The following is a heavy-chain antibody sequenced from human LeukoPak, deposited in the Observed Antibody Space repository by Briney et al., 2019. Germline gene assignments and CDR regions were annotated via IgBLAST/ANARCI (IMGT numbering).Heavy chain of an antibody. V-gene: IGHV3-30*04. CDR3: ARAGSSGRYGDWFDP. J-gene: IGHJ5*02. CDR1: GFTFSSYA. Sequence: PGGSLRLSCAASGFTFSSYAMHWVRQAPGKGLEWVAVISYDGSNKYYADSVKGRFTISRDNSKNTLYLQMNSLRAEDTAVYYCARAGSSGRYGDWFDPWGQGTLVTVTS. CDR2: ISYDGSNK. D-gene: IGHD6-19*01.